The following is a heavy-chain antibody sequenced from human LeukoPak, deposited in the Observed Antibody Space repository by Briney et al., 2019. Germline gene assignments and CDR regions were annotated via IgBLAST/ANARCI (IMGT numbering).Heavy chain of an antibody. CDR1: GGSISSSSYY. CDR3: ARGDYYDSSGYYYGTYDY. V-gene: IGHV4-39*07. D-gene: IGHD3-22*01. Sequence: PSETLSLTCTVSGGSISSSSYYWGWIRQPPGKGLEWIGSIFYSGSTYYNPSLKSRVTISVDTSKNEFSLKLSSVTAADTAVYYCARGDYYDSSGYYYGTYDYWGQGTLVTVSS. CDR2: IFYSGST. J-gene: IGHJ4*02.